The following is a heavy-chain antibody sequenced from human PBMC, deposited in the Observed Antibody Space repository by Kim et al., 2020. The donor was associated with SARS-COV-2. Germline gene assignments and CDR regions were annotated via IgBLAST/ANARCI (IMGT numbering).Heavy chain of an antibody. CDR3: AKDRVALVGATPYFDY. V-gene: IGHV3-23*01. D-gene: IGHD1-26*01. CDR2: ISGSGGST. J-gene: IGHJ4*02. CDR1: GFTFSSYA. Sequence: GGSLRLSCAASGFTFSSYAMSWVRQAPGKGLEWVSAISGSGGSTYYADSVKGRFTISRDNSKNTLYLQMNSLRAEDTAVYYCAKDRVALVGATPYFDYWGQGTLVTVSS.